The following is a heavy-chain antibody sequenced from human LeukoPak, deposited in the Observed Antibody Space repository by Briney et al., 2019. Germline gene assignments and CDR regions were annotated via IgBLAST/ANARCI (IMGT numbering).Heavy chain of an antibody. CDR3: ARVRRGDIVVVPAAIRGDAFDI. Sequence: SETLSLTCTVSSGSISSYYWSWIRQPAGKGLEWIGRIYTSGSTNYNPSLKSRVTMSVDTSKNQFSLKLSSVTAADTAVYYCARVRRGDIVVVPAAIRGDAFDIWGQGTMVTVSS. D-gene: IGHD2-2*01. V-gene: IGHV4-4*07. J-gene: IGHJ3*02. CDR2: IYTSGST. CDR1: SGSISSYY.